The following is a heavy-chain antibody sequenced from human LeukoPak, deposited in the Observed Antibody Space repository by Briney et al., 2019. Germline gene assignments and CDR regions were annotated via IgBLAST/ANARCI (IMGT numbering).Heavy chain of an antibody. CDR3: ARSGSYYYYYYMDV. V-gene: IGHV6-1*01. J-gene: IGHJ6*03. CDR1: AHSLSSNSAA. Sequence: SQTLSLTCALAAHSLSSNSAAWDWLRQSPSRGLEWLGRTYYRYKMYNDYAVSVKSRITINPDTSKNQFSLQLNSVTPEDTAVYYCARSGSYYYYYYMDVWGKGTTVTVSS. CDR2: TYYRYKMYN. D-gene: IGHD1-26*01.